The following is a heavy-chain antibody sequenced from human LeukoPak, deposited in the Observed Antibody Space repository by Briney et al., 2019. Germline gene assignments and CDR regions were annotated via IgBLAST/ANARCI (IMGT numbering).Heavy chain of an antibody. D-gene: IGHD6-19*01. Sequence: RSLRLSCAASGFTFSSYGMHWVRQAPGKGLEWVAVISYDGSNKYYADSVKGRFTISRDNSKNTLYLQMNSLRAEDTAVYYCAKDSSSGCPTCYYYGMDVSGQGTTVTVSS. CDR1: GFTFSSYG. V-gene: IGHV3-30*18. J-gene: IGHJ6*02. CDR2: ISYDGSNK. CDR3: AKDSSSGCPTCYYYGMDV.